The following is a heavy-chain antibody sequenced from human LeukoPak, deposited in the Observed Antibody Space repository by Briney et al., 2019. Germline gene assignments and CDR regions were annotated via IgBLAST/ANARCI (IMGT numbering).Heavy chain of an antibody. CDR1: GGSISSGSYY. D-gene: IGHD6-13*01. J-gene: IGHJ4*02. CDR3: AREGSSSWYSVAFDY. CDR2: IYTSGST. V-gene: IGHV4-61*02. Sequence: PSETLSLTCTVSGGSISSGSYYWSWIRQPAGKGLEWIGRIYTSGSTNYNPSLKSRVTISVDTSKNQFSLKLSSVTAADTAVYYCAREGSSSWYSVAFDYWGQGTLVTVSS.